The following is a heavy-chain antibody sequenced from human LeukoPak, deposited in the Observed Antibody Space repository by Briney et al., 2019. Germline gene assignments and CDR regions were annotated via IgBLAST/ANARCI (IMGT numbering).Heavy chain of an antibody. CDR3: ARRVLSYYDSSGFYSFDF. CDR2: IYPGDSDI. D-gene: IGHD3-22*01. V-gene: IGHV5-51*01. J-gene: IGHJ4*02. Sequence: GESLKISCKGSGYSFISYWIGWVRQMPGKGLEWMGIIYPGDSDIRYSPSFQGQVTISVDKSIGSAFLQWSSLKASDTAIYYCARRVLSYYDSSGFYSFDFWGQGTLVTVSS. CDR1: GYSFISYW.